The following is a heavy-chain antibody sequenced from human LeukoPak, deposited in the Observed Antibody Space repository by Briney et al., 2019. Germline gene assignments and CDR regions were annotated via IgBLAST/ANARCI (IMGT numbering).Heavy chain of an antibody. CDR2: IRHDGSDK. D-gene: IGHD1-26*01. Sequence: GGSLRLSCAAPRFTLNIYSIHWARQAPGRGLEWLTFIRHDGSDKYYADSVRGRFTISRDNSKNTVSLQMNSLRGEDTAVYYCATDHAWGLNYWGQGTLVTVSS. J-gene: IGHJ4*02. CDR3: ATDHAWGLNY. CDR1: RFTLNIYS. V-gene: IGHV3-30*02.